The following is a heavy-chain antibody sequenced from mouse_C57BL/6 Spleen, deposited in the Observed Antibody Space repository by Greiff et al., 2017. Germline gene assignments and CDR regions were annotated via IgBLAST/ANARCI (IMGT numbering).Heavy chain of an antibody. CDR3: ARLGSSGYVWFAY. J-gene: IGHJ3*01. Sequence: VQLQQSGAELARPGASVKLSCKASGYTFTSYGISWVKQRTGQGLEWIGEIYPRSGNTYYNEKFKGKATLTADKSSSTAYMELRSLTSEDSAVYFCARLGSSGYVWFAYWGQGTLVTVAA. CDR1: GYTFTSYG. V-gene: IGHV1-81*01. CDR2: IYPRSGNT. D-gene: IGHD3-2*02.